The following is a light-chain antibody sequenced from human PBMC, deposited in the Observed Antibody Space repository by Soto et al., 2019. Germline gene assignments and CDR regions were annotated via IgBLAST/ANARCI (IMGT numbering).Light chain of an antibody. CDR1: ETISRY. Sequence: DVQMTQSPSSLSASLGEIFSITCRASETISRYLNWYQSKPGKAPRLLISAASSLQSGVPSRFSGSYSGTDFTLTISSLQPEDFATYYCQQSYSTPITFGQGTRLEIK. V-gene: IGKV1-39*01. J-gene: IGKJ5*01. CDR3: QQSYSTPIT. CDR2: AAS.